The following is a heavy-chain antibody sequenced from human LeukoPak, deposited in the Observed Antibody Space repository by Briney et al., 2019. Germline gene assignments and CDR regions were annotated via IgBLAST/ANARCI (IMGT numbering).Heavy chain of an antibody. CDR2: ISAYNGNT. V-gene: IGHV1-18*01. CDR1: GYTFTSYG. Sequence: GASVTVSCKASGYTFTSYGISWVRQAPGQGLEWMGWISAYNGNTNYAQKLQGRVAMTTDTSTSTAYMELRSLRSDDTAVYYCARISVPVAVPAAIDYWGQGTLVTVSS. CDR3: ARISVPVAVPAAIDY. J-gene: IGHJ4*02. D-gene: IGHD2-2*01.